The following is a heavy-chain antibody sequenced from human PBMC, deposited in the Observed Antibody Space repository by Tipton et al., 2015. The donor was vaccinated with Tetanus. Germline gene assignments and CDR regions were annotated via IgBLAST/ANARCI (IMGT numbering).Heavy chain of an antibody. D-gene: IGHD3-3*01. CDR3: ARIPDYWSGYFDF. CDR1: GGSVSSGSYY. J-gene: IGHJ4*02. CDR2: ILYGKST. V-gene: IGHV4-61*01. Sequence: TLSLTCTVSGGSVSSGSYYWSWVRQAPGKGLEYIGYILYGKSTHYNPSLKSRLSMSADPAKNQFSLRLTSVTAADTAVYYCARIPDYWSGYFDFWGEGTLVIVSP.